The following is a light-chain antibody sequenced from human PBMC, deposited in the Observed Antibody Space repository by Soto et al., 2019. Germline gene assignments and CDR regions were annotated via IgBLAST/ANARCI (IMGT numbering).Light chain of an antibody. CDR1: QDIGND. CDR3: LQHNRYSWT. CDR2: AAS. V-gene: IGKV1-17*01. Sequence: DIQMTQSPSSLSASVGDRVTITCRTSQDIGNDLDWYQQKPGKAPKCLIYAASSLQSGVPSRFSGSGSGTEFTLTIRGLQSEDFATYYFLQHNRYSWTFGKGTKVEIK. J-gene: IGKJ1*01.